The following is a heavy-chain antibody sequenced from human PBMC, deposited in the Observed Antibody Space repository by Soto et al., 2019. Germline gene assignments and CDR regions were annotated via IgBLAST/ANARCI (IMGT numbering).Heavy chain of an antibody. V-gene: IGHV4-4*02. J-gene: IGHJ4*02. D-gene: IGHD4-17*01. CDR1: DDSFSRSNW. Sequence: SETLSLTCAVSDDSFSRSNWWSWVRQPPGKGLEWIRETSHIGNTNYDPSLKSRVTISVDKSKNQLSLALTSVTAADTAIYYCARHGGNYLEDWGQGTPVTVSS. CDR2: TSHIGNT. CDR3: ARHGGNYLED.